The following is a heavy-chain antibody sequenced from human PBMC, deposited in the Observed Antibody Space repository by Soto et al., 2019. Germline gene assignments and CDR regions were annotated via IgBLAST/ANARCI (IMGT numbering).Heavy chain of an antibody. CDR1: GFTFSGSG. CDR3: ARDWGRTTVTNLAS. D-gene: IGHD4-17*01. V-gene: IGHV3-33*01. J-gene: IGHJ4*02. Sequence: QVQLVESGGGVVQPGRSLRLSCITSGFTFSGSGMHWVRQPPGKGLEWLAFIWADGSKQHYADSVKGRFTISRDQSNSTLCLQMYGLTVDDTAMYYCARDWGRTTVTNLASWGQGTLVAVSS. CDR2: IWADGSKQ.